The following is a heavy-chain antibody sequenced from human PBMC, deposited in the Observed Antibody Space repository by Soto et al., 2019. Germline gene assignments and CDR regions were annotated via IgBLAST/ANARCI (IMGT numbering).Heavy chain of an antibody. J-gene: IGHJ4*02. CDR2: ISFDGSNK. Sequence: QVQLVESGGGLGQPGKSLRLSCAASGFTFSSNALHWVRQAPGKGLERVAVISFDGSNKYYADSVKGRFTISRDKSKNTLYLPMNSLRTEDAAVYYCATPIEVAGRFDYWGQGTLVTVSS. D-gene: IGHD6-19*01. CDR3: ATPIEVAGRFDY. V-gene: IGHV3-30*03. CDR1: GFTFSSNA.